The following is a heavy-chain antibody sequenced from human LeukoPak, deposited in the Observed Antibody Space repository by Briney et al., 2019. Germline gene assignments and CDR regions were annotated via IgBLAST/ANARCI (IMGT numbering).Heavy chain of an antibody. J-gene: IGHJ4*02. D-gene: IGHD5-18*01. CDR2: ISGSGGST. CDR3: AKPNTAMVTGDY. CDR1: RFTFSSYA. Sequence: GGSLRLFCAVSRFTFSSYAMSWVRQAPGKGLEWVSAISGSGGSTYYADSVKGRFTISRDNSKNTLYLQMNSLRAEDTAVYYCAKPNTAMVTGDYWGQGTLVTVSS. V-gene: IGHV3-23*01.